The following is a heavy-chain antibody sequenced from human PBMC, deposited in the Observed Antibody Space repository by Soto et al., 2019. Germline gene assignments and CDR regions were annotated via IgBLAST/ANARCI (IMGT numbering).Heavy chain of an antibody. D-gene: IGHD6-13*01. CDR2: IYTSGST. V-gene: IGHV4-38-2*01. CDR1: GYSISSGYY. Sequence: PWETLSLTCAVPGYSISSGYYWGWLRQPPGKGLEWIGSIYTSGSTNYNPSLKSRVTMSVDTSKNQFSLKLSSVTAADTAVYYCARGLYRQQLDNWGQGTLVTVSS. J-gene: IGHJ4*02. CDR3: ARGLYRQQLDN.